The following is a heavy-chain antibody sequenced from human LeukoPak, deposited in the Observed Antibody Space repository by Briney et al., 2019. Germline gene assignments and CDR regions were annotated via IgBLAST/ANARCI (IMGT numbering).Heavy chain of an antibody. CDR2: MNPNSGNT. D-gene: IGHD1-26*01. CDR1: GYTFTSYD. Sequence: EASVKVSCKASGYTFTSYDINWVRQATGQGLEWMGWMNPNSGNTGYAQKFQGRVTITRNTSISTAYMELSSLRSEDTAVYYYARGRDGWELDYWGQGTLVTVSS. V-gene: IGHV1-8*03. CDR3: ARGRDGWELDY. J-gene: IGHJ4*02.